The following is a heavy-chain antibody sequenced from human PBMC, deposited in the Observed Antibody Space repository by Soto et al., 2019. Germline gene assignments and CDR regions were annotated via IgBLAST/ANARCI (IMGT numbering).Heavy chain of an antibody. CDR1: EFTFSSYW. CDR3: ARDLGAPGRGAAVGYYYHYGMDV. Sequence: EVQLVESGGGLVQPGGSVRLSCAASEFTFSSYWMNWVRQAPGKGLEWVANIKEDGSEKYYVDSVKGRFTISRDNAKNSLYLQMNSLRGEDTAVYYCARDLGAPGRGAAVGYYYHYGMDVWGQGTTVTVSS. D-gene: IGHD6-13*01. V-gene: IGHV3-7*05. CDR2: IKEDGSEK. J-gene: IGHJ6*02.